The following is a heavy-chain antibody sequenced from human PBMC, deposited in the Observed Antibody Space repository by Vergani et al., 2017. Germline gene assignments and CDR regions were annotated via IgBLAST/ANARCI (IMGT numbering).Heavy chain of an antibody. CDR2: INQDGSEK. J-gene: IGHJ4*02. D-gene: IGHD6-13*01. CDR1: GFTFSSYW. CDR3: ARDRIAAAGIFDY. Sequence: EVQLVESGGGLVQPGGSLRLSCAASGFTFSSYWMSWVRQAPGKGLEWLANINQDGSEKYYVDSVKGRFTISRDNAKNSLYLQMNSLRAEDTAVYYCARDRIAAAGIFDYWGQGTLVTVSS. V-gene: IGHV3-7*03.